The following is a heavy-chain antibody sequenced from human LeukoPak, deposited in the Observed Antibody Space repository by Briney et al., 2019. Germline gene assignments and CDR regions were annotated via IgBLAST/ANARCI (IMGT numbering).Heavy chain of an antibody. D-gene: IGHD3-9*01. CDR1: GGSVSSSIYY. Sequence: PSETLSLTSTVSGGSVSSSIYYWGWIRQPPGKGLEWIGSIYYSGSTSYNPSLKSRVTISVDTSKNQFSLKLTSVTAADTAVYYCASRNDILTGYVFDFWGQGTLVTVSS. J-gene: IGHJ4*02. CDR2: IYYSGST. V-gene: IGHV4-39*01. CDR3: ASRNDILTGYVFDF.